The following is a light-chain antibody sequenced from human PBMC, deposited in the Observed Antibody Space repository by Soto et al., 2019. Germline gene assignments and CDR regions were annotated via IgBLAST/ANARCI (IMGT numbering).Light chain of an antibody. J-gene: IGKJ4*01. Sequence: EIVMTQSPATLSVSPGERATLSCRASQSVSSNLAWYQQKPVQAPRLLIYGASTRATGIPARFSGSGSGTELTLNISSLQSEDVAVYSCQHYNNWPPLTFGGWTKVEIK. CDR2: GAS. CDR1: QSVSSN. V-gene: IGKV3-15*01. CDR3: QHYNNWPPLT.